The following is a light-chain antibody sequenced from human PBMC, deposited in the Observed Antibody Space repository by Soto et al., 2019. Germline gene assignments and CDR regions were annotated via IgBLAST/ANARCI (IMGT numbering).Light chain of an antibody. V-gene: IGKV3-20*01. J-gene: IGKJ1*01. Sequence: EIVLTHSPGTLSLSPGKRAALSCRASQRISNNYLAWYQQKPGQAPRLVIYGASNRATGIPDRFSASGSGTDFTLTISRLEPEDFAVYYCQQYTSAPLTFGQGTKVDIK. CDR3: QQYTSAPLT. CDR1: QRISNNY. CDR2: GAS.